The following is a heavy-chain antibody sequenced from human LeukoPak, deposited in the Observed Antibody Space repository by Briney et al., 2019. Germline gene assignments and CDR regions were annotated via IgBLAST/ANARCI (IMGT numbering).Heavy chain of an antibody. D-gene: IGHD6-13*01. CDR2: INPSGGST. V-gene: IGHV1-46*01. CDR1: GYTFTSYY. Sequence: ASVKVSCKASGYTFTSYYMHWVRQAPGQGLEWMGIINPSGGSTSYAQKFQGRVTMTRDTSTSTVYMELSSLRSDDTAVYYCASYRIAAAGTGAFDIWGQGTMVTVSS. CDR3: ASYRIAAAGTGAFDI. J-gene: IGHJ3*02.